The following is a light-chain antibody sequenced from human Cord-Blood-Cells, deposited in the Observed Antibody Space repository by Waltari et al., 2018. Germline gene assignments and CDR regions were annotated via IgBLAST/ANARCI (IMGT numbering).Light chain of an antibody. V-gene: IGKV1-5*03. CDR2: KAS. Sequence: DIQMTQSPSTLPASVGERVTITCRASQSISSWLAWYQQKPGTAPKLLIYKASSLESGVPSRFSGSGSGTEFTLTISSLQPDDFATYYCQQYNSYLTFGGGTKVEIK. J-gene: IGKJ4*01. CDR3: QQYNSYLT. CDR1: QSISSW.